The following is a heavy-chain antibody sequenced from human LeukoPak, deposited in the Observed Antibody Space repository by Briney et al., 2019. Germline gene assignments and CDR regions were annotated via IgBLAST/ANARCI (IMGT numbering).Heavy chain of an antibody. D-gene: IGHD4-11*01. CDR3: AIPGAYSNYPDAFDL. CDR1: GFTFSSYW. Sequence: SGGSPRLSCAASGFTFSSYWMHWVRQAPGKGLVWVSRINSDGSTTTYADSVKGRFTISRDNAENTLYLQMNSLRAEDTAVYYCAIPGAYSNYPDAFDLWGQGTMVTVSS. CDR2: INSDGSTT. V-gene: IGHV3-74*01. J-gene: IGHJ3*01.